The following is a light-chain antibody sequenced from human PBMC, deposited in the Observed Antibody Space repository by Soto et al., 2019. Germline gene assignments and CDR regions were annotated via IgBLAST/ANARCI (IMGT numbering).Light chain of an antibody. J-gene: IGKJ1*01. CDR2: GAS. Sequence: EFVFTQSPCTLSLSPGERATLSCRASQSVSSSDLAWYQQKPGQAPRLLISGASNRATGTPDRFSGSGSGTDFTLTITSLEPEDFAVFYCHQYGISPPTFGQGTKVDIK. V-gene: IGKV3-20*01. CDR1: QSVSSSD. CDR3: HQYGISPPT.